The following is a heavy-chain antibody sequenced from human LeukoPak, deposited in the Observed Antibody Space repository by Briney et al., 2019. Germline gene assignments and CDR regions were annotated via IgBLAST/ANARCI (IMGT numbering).Heavy chain of an antibody. CDR1: GFTVSSSS. CDR3: AKLLRGVIVPYFDY. V-gene: IGHV3-23*01. CDR2: ISGSGSST. D-gene: IGHD3-10*01. J-gene: IGHJ4*02. Sequence: GGSLRLSCVASGFTVSSSSMSWVRQAPGRGLEWFSAISGSGSSTHYGDSVKGRFTISRDNSRNTLYLQLNRLRAEDTAVYYCAKLLRGVIVPYFDYWGQGTLVTVSS.